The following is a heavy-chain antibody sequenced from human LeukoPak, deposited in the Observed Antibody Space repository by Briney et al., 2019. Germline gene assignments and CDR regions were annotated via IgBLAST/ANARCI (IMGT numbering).Heavy chain of an antibody. Sequence: SETLSLTCALYGGSFSGYYWSWIRQPPGKGLEWIGEINHSGSTNYNPSLKSRVTISVDTSKNQFSLKLSSVTAADTAVYYCARRGGYSSSRPRYFDYWGQGTLVTVS. J-gene: IGHJ4*02. V-gene: IGHV4-34*01. CDR1: GGSFSGYY. D-gene: IGHD6-13*01. CDR3: ARRGGYSSSRPRYFDY. CDR2: INHSGST.